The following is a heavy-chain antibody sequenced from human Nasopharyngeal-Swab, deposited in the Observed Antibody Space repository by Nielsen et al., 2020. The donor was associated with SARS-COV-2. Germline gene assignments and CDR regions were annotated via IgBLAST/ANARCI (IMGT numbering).Heavy chain of an antibody. J-gene: IGHJ4*02. CDR1: GGSFSAYY. D-gene: IGHD3-22*01. CDR2: INHRGRS. CDR3: ARVYTSGYYSFDY. V-gene: IGHV4-34*01. Sequence: GSLRLSCAVYGGSFSAYYWSWIRQSPGKGLEWIGGINHRGRSSYNPSLKRRVTISVDTSKSQFSLKVNSVTAADTAVYYCARVYTSGYYSFDYWGQGSLVTVSS.